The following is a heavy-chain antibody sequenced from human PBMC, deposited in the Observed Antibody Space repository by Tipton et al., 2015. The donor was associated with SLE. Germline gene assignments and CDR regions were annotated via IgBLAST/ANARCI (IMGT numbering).Heavy chain of an antibody. CDR3: ARDGYGRSCVKAD. V-gene: IGHV1-18*01. Sequence: QLVQSGAEVKKPGASVKVSCKASGYTFTSYGISWVRQAPGQGLEWMGWISAYNGNTNYAQKLQGRVTMTTDTSTGTGYMELRSVRSGDTAVYYCARDGYGRSCVKADRGQGTLVTVAS. J-gene: IGHJ4*02. D-gene: IGHD6-13*01. CDR2: ISAYNGNT. CDR1: GYTFTSYG.